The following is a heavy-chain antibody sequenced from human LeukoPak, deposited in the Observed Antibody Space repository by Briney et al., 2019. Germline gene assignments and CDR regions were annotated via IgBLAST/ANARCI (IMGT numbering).Heavy chain of an antibody. V-gene: IGHV4-39*01. CDR2: IYYSGST. Sequence: SETLSLTCTVSGGSISSSSYYWGWIRQPPGKGLEWIGSIYYSGSTYYNPSLKSRVTISVDTSKNQFSLKLSSVTAADTAVYYCARRGYDILTGSLDAFDNWGQGTMVTVSS. D-gene: IGHD3-9*01. J-gene: IGHJ3*02. CDR3: ARRGYDILTGSLDAFDN. CDR1: GGSISSSSYY.